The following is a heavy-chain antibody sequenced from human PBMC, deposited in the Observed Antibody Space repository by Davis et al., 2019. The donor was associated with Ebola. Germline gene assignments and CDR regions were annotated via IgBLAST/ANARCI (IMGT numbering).Heavy chain of an antibody. V-gene: IGHV3-66*01. CDR1: GFTVSSYY. Sequence: PGGSLRLSCAASGFTVSSYYMSWVRQAPGKGLEWVSVIYSGGDTYYADSVKGRFTISRDNSKNTLYLKMNSLRAEDTAVYYCARDSGYISDYWGQGTLVTVSS. CDR2: IYSGGDT. J-gene: IGHJ4*02. D-gene: IGHD5-24*01. CDR3: ARDSGYISDY.